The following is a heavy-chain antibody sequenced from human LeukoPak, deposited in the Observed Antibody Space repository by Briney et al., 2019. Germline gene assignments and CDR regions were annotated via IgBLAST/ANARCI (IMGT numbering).Heavy chain of an antibody. V-gene: IGHV3-48*01. CDR1: GFTFSSYS. D-gene: IGHD3-10*01. Sequence: GGSLRLSCAASGFTFSSYSMNWVRQAPGKGLEWVSYISSSSSTIYYADSVKGRFTISRDNAKNSLYLQMNSLRAEDTAVYYCARGPLRAFGELNWFDPWGQGTLVTVSS. CDR3: ARGPLRAFGELNWFDP. J-gene: IGHJ5*02. CDR2: ISSSSSTI.